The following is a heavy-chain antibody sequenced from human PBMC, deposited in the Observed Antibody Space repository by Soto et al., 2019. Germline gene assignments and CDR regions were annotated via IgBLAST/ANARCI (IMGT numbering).Heavy chain of an antibody. J-gene: IGHJ3*02. CDR2: TYYRSRWYN. CDR1: GDNVSSDNAA. Sequence: SQPLSLTCVISGDNVSSDNAAWNWIRQSPSRGLEWLGRTYYRSRWYNDYALSVKGRITINPDTSKNQFSLQINSVTPEDTGVYYCARVEGPGARNAFDIWGQGTMVTVSS. V-gene: IGHV6-1*01. D-gene: IGHD7-27*01. CDR3: ARVEGPGARNAFDI.